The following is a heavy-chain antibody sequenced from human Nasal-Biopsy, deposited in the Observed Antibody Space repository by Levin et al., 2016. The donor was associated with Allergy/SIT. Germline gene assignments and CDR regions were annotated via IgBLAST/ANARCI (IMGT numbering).Heavy chain of an antibody. V-gene: IGHV4-61*01. J-gene: IGHJ6*02. CDR2: IDKNGAT. D-gene: IGHD6-25*01. CDR3: VATGSGVLHYYGLDV. Sequence: SETLSLTCTVSGASVGGVSFSWNWIRLSPGKGLEWIAHIDKNGATNYNPSLKSRVSMSLDTSKNQFSLRLRSVTTADTAIYFCVATGSGVLHYYGLDVWGQGTKVTVSS. CDR1: GASVGGVSFS.